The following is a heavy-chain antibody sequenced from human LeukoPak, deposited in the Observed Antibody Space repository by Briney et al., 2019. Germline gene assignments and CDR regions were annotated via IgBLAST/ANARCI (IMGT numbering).Heavy chain of an antibody. CDR2: ISGTGGNT. V-gene: IGHV3-23*01. Sequence: GGSLRLSCAASGFTFSSYAMSWVRQTPGKGLEWVSAISGTGGNTYFADSVKGRFTTSRDNSKNTLYLQMNSLRAEDTAVYYCAKRADGYNFFPFDFWGQGTLVTVSS. CDR1: GFTFSSYA. D-gene: IGHD5-24*01. J-gene: IGHJ4*02. CDR3: AKRADGYNFFPFDF.